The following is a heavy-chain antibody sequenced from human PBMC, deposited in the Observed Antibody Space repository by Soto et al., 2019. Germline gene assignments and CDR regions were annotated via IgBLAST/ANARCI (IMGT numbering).Heavy chain of an antibody. V-gene: IGHV3-9*01. D-gene: IGHD5-12*01. CDR2: ISWNSGSI. CDR3: AKADWSTIKIEYFDY. Sequence: GGSLRLSCAASGFTFDDYAMHWVRQAPGKGLEWVSGISWNSGSIGYADSVKGRFTISRDNAKNSLYLQMNSLRAEDTALYYCAKADWSTIKIEYFDYWGQGTLVTVSS. CDR1: GFTFDDYA. J-gene: IGHJ4*02.